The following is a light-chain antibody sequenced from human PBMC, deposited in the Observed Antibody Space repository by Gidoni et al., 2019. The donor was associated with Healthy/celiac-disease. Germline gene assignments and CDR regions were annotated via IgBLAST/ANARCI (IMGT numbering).Light chain of an antibody. CDR1: QSISSY. J-gene: IGKJ1*01. CDR2: AAA. Sequence: DIQMTQSPSSLSASVGDRVTITCRASQSISSYLNWYQQKPGKAPKLLIYAAASLQSGVASRFSGSRSGTDVSLTISSLQPEDFATYYCQQSYSTLTWTFGQGTKVEIK. CDR3: QQSYSTLTWT. V-gene: IGKV1-39*01.